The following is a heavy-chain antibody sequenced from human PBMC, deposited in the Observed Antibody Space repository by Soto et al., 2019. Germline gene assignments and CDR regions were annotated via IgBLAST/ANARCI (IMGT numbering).Heavy chain of an antibody. Sequence: GSLRLSCAASGFNVSDHYLEGVRQAPGGGQGWVGRYGREADSYATENAASGKGIFTKSSEDSKNSVYMKMKCLKTEEKAGEYCARWAAGAFDIWGRGTVVTVSS. CDR2: YGREADSYAT. CDR3: ARWAAGAFDI. CDR1: GFNVSDHY. V-gene: IGHV3-72*01. J-gene: IGHJ3*02.